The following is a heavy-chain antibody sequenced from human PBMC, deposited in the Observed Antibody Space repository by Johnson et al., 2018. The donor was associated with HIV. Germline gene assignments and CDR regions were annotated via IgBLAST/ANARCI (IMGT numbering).Heavy chain of an antibody. Sequence: QVQLVESGGGVVQPGRSLRLSCAASGFTFSSYAMHWVRQAPGKGLEWVAVISFDGSYKYSADSVTGRFTISRDNSKSTLYLQMHSLRTEDTAMYYCATIWPGNFAFDIWGQGTMVTVSS. CDR3: ATIWPGNFAFDI. J-gene: IGHJ3*02. V-gene: IGHV3-30*14. D-gene: IGHD2-21*01. CDR1: GFTFSSYA. CDR2: ISFDGSYK.